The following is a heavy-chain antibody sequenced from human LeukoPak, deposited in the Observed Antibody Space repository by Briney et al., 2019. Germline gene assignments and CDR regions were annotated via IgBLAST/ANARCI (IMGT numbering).Heavy chain of an antibody. CDR1: GFTFSDSD. CDR3: TTYRSGHY. V-gene: IGHV3-73*01. D-gene: IGHD6-19*01. J-gene: IGHJ4*02. CDR2: ITTKRSNYAT. Sequence: SAGSLRLSCAASGFTFSDSDIHWVRQASGKGLEWIGRITTKRSNYATAYTASVKGRFTISRHDSENTAYLQMNSVKTEDTALYYCTTYRSGHYWGQGTLVTVSS.